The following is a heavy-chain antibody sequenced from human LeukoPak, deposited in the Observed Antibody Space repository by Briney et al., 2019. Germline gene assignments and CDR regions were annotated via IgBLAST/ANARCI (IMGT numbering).Heavy chain of an antibody. V-gene: IGHV1-2*02. Sequence: ASVKVSCKASGYTFTGYYMHWVRQAPGQGLEWMGWINPNSGGTNYAQKFQGRVTMTRDTSISTAYMELSRLRSDDTAVYYCARSYGSGSSRLFDYWGQGTLVTVSS. J-gene: IGHJ4*02. CDR1: GYTFTGYY. CDR3: ARSYGSGSSRLFDY. D-gene: IGHD3-10*01. CDR2: INPNSGGT.